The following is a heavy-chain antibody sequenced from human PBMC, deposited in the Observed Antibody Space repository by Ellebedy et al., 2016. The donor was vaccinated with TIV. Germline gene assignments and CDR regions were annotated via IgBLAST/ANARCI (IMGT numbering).Heavy chain of an antibody. CDR2: MSYSGST. CDR3: ARDEYNISRFKY. CDR1: GGSIRTSIYY. Sequence: MPSETLSLTCTVSGGSIRTSIYYWGWIRQPPGKGLEWIGTMSYSGSTYYNPSLKSRVTISVDTSKNQFSLKLSSVTAADAAVYYCARDEYNISRFKYWGQGTLVTVSS. V-gene: IGHV4-39*07. J-gene: IGHJ4*02. D-gene: IGHD6-13*01.